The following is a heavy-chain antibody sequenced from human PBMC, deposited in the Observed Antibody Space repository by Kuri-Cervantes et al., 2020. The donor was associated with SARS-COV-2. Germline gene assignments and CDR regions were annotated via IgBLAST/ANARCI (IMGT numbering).Heavy chain of an antibody. J-gene: IGHJ6*02. V-gene: IGHV3-30*04. CDR2: ISYDGSNK. Sequence: SLKISCAASGFIFSSYAMHWVRQAPGKGLEWVAVISYDGSNKYYADSVKGRFTISRDNSKNTLYLQMNSLRAEDTAVYYCARLGVAAAGRYYYYGMDVWGQGTTVTVSS. CDR3: ARLGVAAAGRYYYYGMDV. CDR1: GFIFSSYA. D-gene: IGHD6-13*01.